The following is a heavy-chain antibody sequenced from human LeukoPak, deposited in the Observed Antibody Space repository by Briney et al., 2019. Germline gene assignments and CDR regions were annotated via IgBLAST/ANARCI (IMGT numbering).Heavy chain of an antibody. J-gene: IGHJ4*02. V-gene: IGHV4-4*07. CDR3: ARDYHYYNSGSPLFDY. CDR2: IHTSGST. Sequence: PSETLSLTCTVSGGSISSYYWSWIRQPAGKGLEWIGRIHTSGSTNYNSSLKSRVTMSVDTSKNQFSLKLSSVTAADTAVYYCARDYHYYNSGSPLFDYWGQGTLVTVSS. D-gene: IGHD3-10*01. CDR1: GGSISSYY.